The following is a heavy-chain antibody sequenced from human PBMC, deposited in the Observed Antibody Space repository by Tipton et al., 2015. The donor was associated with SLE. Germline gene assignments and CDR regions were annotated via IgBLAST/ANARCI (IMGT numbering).Heavy chain of an antibody. CDR3: ARGTYYFDY. CDR1: GASVSTYY. Sequence: TLSLTCTVSGASVSTYYWSWIRQPPGKGLEWIGYLYYSGSINYNPSLRSRVTMSVDTSKSQFSLKLNSITAADTAVYYCARGTYYFDYWGQGTLVTVSS. J-gene: IGHJ4*02. CDR2: LYYSGSI. V-gene: IGHV4-59*08.